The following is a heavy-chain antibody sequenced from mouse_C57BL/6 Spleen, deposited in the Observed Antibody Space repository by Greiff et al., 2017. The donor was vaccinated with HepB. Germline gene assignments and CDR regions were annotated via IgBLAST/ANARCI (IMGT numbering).Heavy chain of an antibody. CDR2: IDPSDSYT. V-gene: IGHV1-69*01. D-gene: IGHD2-1*01. J-gene: IGHJ4*01. Sequence: QVQLQQPGAELVMPGASVKLSCKASGYTFTSYWMHWVKQRPGQGLEWIGEIDPSDSYTNYNQKFKGKSTLTVDKSSSTAYMQLSSLTSEDSAVYYCARREIYYGNYYAMDYWGQGTSVTVSS. CDR3: ARREIYYGNYYAMDY. CDR1: GYTFTSYW.